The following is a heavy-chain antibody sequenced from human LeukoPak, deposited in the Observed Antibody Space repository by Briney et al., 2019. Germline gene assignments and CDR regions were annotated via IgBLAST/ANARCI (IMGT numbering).Heavy chain of an antibody. CDR1: GFTFSSCA. D-gene: IGHD3-9*01. V-gene: IGHV3-23*01. CDR2: ISGSGGST. J-gene: IGHJ4*02. CDR3: AKHYDILTGYYFSFDY. Sequence: GGSLRLSCAASGFTFSSCAMSWVRQAPGKGLEWVSAISGSGGSTYYADSVKGRFTISRDNSKNTLYLQMNSLRAEDTAVYYCAKHYDILTGYYFSFDYWGQGTLVTVSS.